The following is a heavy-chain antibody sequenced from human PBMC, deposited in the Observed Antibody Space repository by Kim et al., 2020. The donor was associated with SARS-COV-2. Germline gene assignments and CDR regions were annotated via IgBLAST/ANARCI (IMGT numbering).Heavy chain of an antibody. CDR1: GFTFSSYE. J-gene: IGHJ5*02. CDR2: ISSSGSTI. CDR3: ARDRGYYYDSRSFDP. D-gene: IGHD3-22*01. V-gene: IGHV3-48*03. Sequence: GGSLRLSCAASGFTFSSYEMNWVRQAPGKGLEWVSYISSSGSTIYYADSVKGRFTISRDNAKNSLYLQMNSLRAEDTAVYYCARDRGYYYDSRSFDPWGQGTLVTVSS.